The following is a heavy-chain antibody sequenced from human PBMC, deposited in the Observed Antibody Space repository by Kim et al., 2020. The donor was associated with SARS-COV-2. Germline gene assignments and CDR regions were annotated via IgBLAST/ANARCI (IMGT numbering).Heavy chain of an antibody. CDR3: ARAPRSGSGNRGLSFTYYAVDV. CDR2: IYHSGST. V-gene: IGHV4-4*02. D-gene: IGHD3-10*01. Sequence: SETLSLTCAVSGGSISSTTWWSWVRQPPGKGLEWIGEIYHSGSTNYNPSLKSRVTLSVDKSKNQFSLKLSSVTAADTAVYYCARAPRSGSGNRGLSFTYYAVDVWGQGTTVTVSS. J-gene: IGHJ6*02. CDR1: GGSISSTTW.